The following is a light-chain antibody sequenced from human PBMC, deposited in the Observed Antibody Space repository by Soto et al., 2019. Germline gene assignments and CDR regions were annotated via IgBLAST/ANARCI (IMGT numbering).Light chain of an antibody. V-gene: IGKV1-33*01. CDR2: DAS. Sequence: DIQMTQSPSSLSASVGDRVTITCQASQDITNYLNWYQQKPGKAPNLLIYDASNLETGVPSRFSGSASGTDFTLTINNLQPEDFETYYCQLYANLPNTFGRGTKLEIK. J-gene: IGKJ2*01. CDR3: QLYANLPNT. CDR1: QDITNY.